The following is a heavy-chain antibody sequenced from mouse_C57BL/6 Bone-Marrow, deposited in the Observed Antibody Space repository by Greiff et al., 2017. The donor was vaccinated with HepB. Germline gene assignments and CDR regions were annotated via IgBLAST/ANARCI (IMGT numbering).Heavy chain of an antibody. CDR1: GFSFNTYA. V-gene: IGHV10-1*01. CDR3: VPLVGGGYYQGLAY. D-gene: IGHD2-3*01. J-gene: IGHJ3*01. CDR2: IRSKSNNYAT. Sequence: EVKLMESGGGLVQPKGSLKLSCAASGFSFNTYAMNWVRQAPGKGLEWVARIRSKSNNYATYYADSVKDRFTISRDDSESMLYLQMNNLKREDTAMDYCVPLVGGGYYQGLAYWGQGTLVTVSA.